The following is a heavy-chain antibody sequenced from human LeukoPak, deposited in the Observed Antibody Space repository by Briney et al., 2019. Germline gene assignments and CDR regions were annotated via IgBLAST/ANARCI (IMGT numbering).Heavy chain of an antibody. J-gene: IGHJ4*02. CDR3: AKDTGSYYVLDY. Sequence: GGSLRLSCAASESIFSSYSMNWVRQAPGKGLEWVSAIGSSGSYIYYADSVKGRFTISRDNSKNTLYLQMNSLRAEDTAVYYCAKDTGSYYVLDYWGQGTLVTVSS. CDR1: ESIFSSYS. V-gene: IGHV3-21*01. CDR2: IGSSGSYI. D-gene: IGHD3-10*01.